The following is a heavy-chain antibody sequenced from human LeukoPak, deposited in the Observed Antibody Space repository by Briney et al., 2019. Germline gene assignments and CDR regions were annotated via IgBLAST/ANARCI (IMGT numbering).Heavy chain of an antibody. CDR1: GYAIISGGFS. CDR3: ARSRQASGLFSS. D-gene: IGHD3-10*01. Sequence: KTSETLSLTCTVSGYAIISGGFSWNWIRQPPGKGLEWIGCIYDRGPAHYNPSLKSRFTISVDRPKNQFFLNVTSLTAADTAVYYCARSRQASGLFSSWGQGTLVVVSS. J-gene: IGHJ5*02. CDR2: IYDRGPA. V-gene: IGHV4-30-2*01.